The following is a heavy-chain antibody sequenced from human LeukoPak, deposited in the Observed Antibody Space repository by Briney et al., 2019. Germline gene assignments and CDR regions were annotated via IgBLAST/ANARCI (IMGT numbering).Heavy chain of an antibody. CDR1: GFTFSSYA. CDR2: INIDGSFT. D-gene: IGHD6-19*01. J-gene: IGHJ4*02. Sequence: PGGSLRLSCAASGFTFSSYAMSWVRQAPGKGLVWVSRINIDGSFTSYADSVKGRFTISRDDAKDTLYLQMDTLAADDTAVYYCVRGSNDWGGIDYWGQGSLVTVSS. CDR3: VRGSNDWGGIDY. V-gene: IGHV3-74*01.